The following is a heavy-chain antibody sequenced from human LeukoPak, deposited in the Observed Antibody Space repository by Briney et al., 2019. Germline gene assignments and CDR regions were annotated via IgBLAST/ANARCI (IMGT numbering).Heavy chain of an antibody. CDR3: AKSGPAAGRPDAFDI. CDR2: IYYSGIT. D-gene: IGHD2-2*01. Sequence: PSETLSLTCTVSGGSVTSSSLYWAWIRQPPGKGLECIGTIYYSGITYYHSSLKSRVTISVDTSKNQFSLKLNSVTAADTAVYFCAKSGPAAGRPDAFDIWGQGTMVTVSS. CDR1: GGSVTSSSLY. V-gene: IGHV4-39*07. J-gene: IGHJ3*02.